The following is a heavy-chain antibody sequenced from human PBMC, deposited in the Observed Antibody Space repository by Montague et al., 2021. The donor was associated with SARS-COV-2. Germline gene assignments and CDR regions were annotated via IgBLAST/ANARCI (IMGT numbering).Heavy chain of an antibody. V-gene: IGHV3-9*01. Sequence: SLSLSFSASGFTFGDYAMHWVRQAPGKGLEWVSGITWNSGSIGYEDSVKGRFTISRDNAKNSLYLQMSSLRAEDTALYYCAKGVGSIGYSFAYWGQGTLVTVSS. D-gene: IGHD3-22*01. CDR2: ITWNSGSI. J-gene: IGHJ4*02. CDR3: AKGVGSIGYSFAY. CDR1: GFTFGDYA.